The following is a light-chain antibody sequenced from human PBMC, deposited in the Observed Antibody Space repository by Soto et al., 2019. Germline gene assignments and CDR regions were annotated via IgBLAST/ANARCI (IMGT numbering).Light chain of an antibody. CDR2: GAS. V-gene: IGKV3-20*01. CDR3: QQYGRSPLT. J-gene: IGKJ4*01. Sequence: EVVLTQSPDTLSLSPGERATLSCRASQSVSSSYLAWYQQKLGQPPRLLIYGASNRATGIPDRFSGSGSGADFNLSIGSLEPEDFAVYYCQQYGRSPLTFGGGTKVEIK. CDR1: QSVSSSY.